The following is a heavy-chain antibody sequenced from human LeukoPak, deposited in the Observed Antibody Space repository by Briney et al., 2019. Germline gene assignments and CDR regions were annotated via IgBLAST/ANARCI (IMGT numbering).Heavy chain of an antibody. J-gene: IGHJ6*03. V-gene: IGHV1-8*02. Sequence: ASVKVSCKASGYTFTSYDINWVRQATGQGLEWMGWMNPNSGNTGYAQKFQGRVTMTRNTSISTAYMELSSLRSEGTAVYYCARGRGSGWYDYYYYYMDVWGKGTTVTISS. CDR2: MNPNSGNT. CDR1: GYTFTSYD. D-gene: IGHD6-19*01. CDR3: ARGRGSGWYDYYYYYMDV.